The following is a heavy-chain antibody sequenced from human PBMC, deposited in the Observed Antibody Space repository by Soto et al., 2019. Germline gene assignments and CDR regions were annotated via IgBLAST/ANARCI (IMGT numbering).Heavy chain of an antibody. D-gene: IGHD3-22*01. Sequence: SDTLSLTCTVSGDSLSSGDYYWNWIRQHPGKGLEWIGYIFYSGSTYYNPSLKSRVAISVDTSKNQFSLKMSSVTAADTAVYYCARTSYYDSSGLSWGQGTLVTVSS. CDR3: ARTSYYDSSGLS. CDR1: GDSLSSGDYY. J-gene: IGHJ5*02. CDR2: IFYSGST. V-gene: IGHV4-31*03.